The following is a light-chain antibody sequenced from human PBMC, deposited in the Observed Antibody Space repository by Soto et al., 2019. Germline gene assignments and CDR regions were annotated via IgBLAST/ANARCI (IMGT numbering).Light chain of an antibody. V-gene: IGLV1-44*01. CDR2: SNN. CDR3: AAWDDSLNANV. J-gene: IGLJ1*01. Sequence: QSALTQPPSASGTPGQRGIISCSGSSSNIGSNTVNWYQQLPGTAPKLLIYSNNQRPSGVPDRFSGSKSGTSASLAISGLQSEDEADYYCAAWDDSLNANVFGTGTKVTVL. CDR1: SSNIGSNT.